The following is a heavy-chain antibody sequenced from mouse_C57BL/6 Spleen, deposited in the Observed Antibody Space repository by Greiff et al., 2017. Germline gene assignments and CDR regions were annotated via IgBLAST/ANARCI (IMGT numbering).Heavy chain of an antibody. Sequence: EVMLVESGGGLVQPKGSLKLSCAASGFTFNTSAMHWVRQAPGKGLEWVARIRSKSSNNATYYAESVKDRFTISRDDSKSMLYLQMNNLKTEDTAMYYCVREVFFYYGSSLDYWGQGTTLTVSS. V-gene: IGHV10-3*01. CDR2: IRSKSSNNAT. CDR1: GFTFNTSA. CDR3: VREVFFYYGSSLDY. J-gene: IGHJ2*01. D-gene: IGHD1-1*01.